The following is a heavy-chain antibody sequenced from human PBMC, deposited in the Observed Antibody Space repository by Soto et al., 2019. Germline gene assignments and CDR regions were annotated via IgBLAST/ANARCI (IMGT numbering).Heavy chain of an antibody. V-gene: IGHV3-23*01. CDR2: ISSSGGST. CDR3: AKGQNIGYSGPFDY. J-gene: IGHJ4*02. Sequence: PVGSLRLSCADSGFTFSSYAMSWVRQAPGKGLEWVSAISSSGGSTYYADSVKGRFTISRDNSKNTLYLQMSSLRAEDTAVYYCAKGQNIGYSGPFDYWGQGTLVTVSS. CDR1: GFTFSSYA. D-gene: IGHD2-21*01.